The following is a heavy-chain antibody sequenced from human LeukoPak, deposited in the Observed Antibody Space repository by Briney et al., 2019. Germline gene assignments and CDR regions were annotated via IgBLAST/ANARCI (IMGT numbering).Heavy chain of an antibody. J-gene: IGHJ4*02. CDR2: IYHSGST. CDR1: GGSISSYY. Sequence: PSETLSLTCTVSGGSISSYYWSWIRQPPGKGLEWIGYIYHSGSTKYNPSLKSGVTISVDKSKNQFSLKLSSVTAAHTAVYYCARGGYLRSRYYFDYWGQGTLLTVSS. V-gene: IGHV4-59*01. CDR3: ARGGYLRSRYYFDY. D-gene: IGHD5-12*01.